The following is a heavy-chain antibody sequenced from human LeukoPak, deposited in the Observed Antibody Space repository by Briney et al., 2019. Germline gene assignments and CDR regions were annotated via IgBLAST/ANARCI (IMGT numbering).Heavy chain of an antibody. CDR1: GFTFSSYS. V-gene: IGHV3-48*01. D-gene: IGHD3-22*01. J-gene: IGHJ4*02. CDR3: ARGTHYYDSSGYYYGDY. Sequence: PGGSLRLSCAASGFTFSSYSMNWVRQAPGKGLEWVSYISSSSGTIYYADSVKGRFTISRDNAKNSLYLQMNSLRAEDTAVYYCARGTHYYDSSGYYYGDYWGQGTLVTVSS. CDR2: ISSSSGTI.